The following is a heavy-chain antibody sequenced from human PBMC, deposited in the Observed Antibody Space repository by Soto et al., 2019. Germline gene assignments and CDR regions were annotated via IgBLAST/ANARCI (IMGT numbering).Heavy chain of an antibody. V-gene: IGHV1-2*04. J-gene: IGHJ4*02. CDR1: GYTFTGYY. CDR2: INPNSGGT. D-gene: IGHD3-22*01. Sequence: ASVKVSCKASGYTFTGYYMHWVRQAPGQGLEWMGWINPNSGGTNYAQKFQGWVTMTRDTSISTAYMELSRLRSDDTAVYCCARAIYYYDSSGYYSAYYFDYWGQGTLVTVLL. CDR3: ARAIYYYDSSGYYSAYYFDY.